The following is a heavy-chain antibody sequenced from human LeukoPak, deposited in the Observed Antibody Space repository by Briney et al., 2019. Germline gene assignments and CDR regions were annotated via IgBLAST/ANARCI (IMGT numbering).Heavy chain of an antibody. CDR3: ARAGLTTVTTDY. V-gene: IGHV1-69*15. Sequence: SVKVSCKTSGGTVNDFAVSWVRQAPGQGLEWMGRIIPLFGTTTYAQSLQGRVTLSGDGSTTTTFMELRRLRSEDTAVYYCARAGLTTVTTDYWGQGTLVTVSS. D-gene: IGHD4-11*01. CDR2: IIPLFGTT. CDR1: GGTVNDFA. J-gene: IGHJ4*02.